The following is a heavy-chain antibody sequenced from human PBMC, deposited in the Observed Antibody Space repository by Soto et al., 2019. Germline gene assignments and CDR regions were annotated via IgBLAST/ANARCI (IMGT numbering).Heavy chain of an antibody. CDR3: VMVDNYVTPTPQDV. CDR2: ISPYTGNT. CDR1: GYIFVNYG. V-gene: IGHV1-18*01. J-gene: IGHJ6*04. Sequence: QVQLVQSGDEVKKPGASVKVSCKASGYIFVNYGIAWVLQAPGQGLEWKGWISPYTGNTHSATKVQGRLTMNTDTSTSTAYMDLGSLTSDDTAVYYCVMVDNYVTPTPQDVWGKGTTVTVSS. D-gene: IGHD3-16*01.